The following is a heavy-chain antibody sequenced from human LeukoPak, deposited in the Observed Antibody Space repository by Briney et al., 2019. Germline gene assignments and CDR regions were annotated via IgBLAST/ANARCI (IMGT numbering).Heavy chain of an antibody. CDR2: VDPEDGET. Sequence: GASVKVSCKASGYTFTDYYMHWVQQAPGKGLEWMGRVDPEDGETIYAEKFQGRVTITADTSTDTAYMELSSLRSEDTAVYYCATGFWGTALFGYWGQGTLVTVSS. J-gene: IGHJ4*02. CDR1: GYTFTDYY. D-gene: IGHD3-10*01. V-gene: IGHV1-69-2*01. CDR3: ATGFWGTALFGY.